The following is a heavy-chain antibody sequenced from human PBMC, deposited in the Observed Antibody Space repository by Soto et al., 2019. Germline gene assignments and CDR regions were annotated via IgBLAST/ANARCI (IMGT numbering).Heavy chain of an antibody. CDR3: ARDLWGYCGTDCYPLDV. D-gene: IGHD2-21*02. Sequence: QVQLQESGPGPVKPSETLSLTYTVSGGSISRYYWSWIRQPPGKGLEWIGYMYNTGSTVYNPPFKSRVTISVDTSKNQFSLKLNSVTAADTAVYYCARDLWGYCGTDCYPLDVWGQGTTVTVYS. V-gene: IGHV4-59*01. CDR2: MYNTGST. CDR1: GGSISRYY. J-gene: IGHJ6*02.